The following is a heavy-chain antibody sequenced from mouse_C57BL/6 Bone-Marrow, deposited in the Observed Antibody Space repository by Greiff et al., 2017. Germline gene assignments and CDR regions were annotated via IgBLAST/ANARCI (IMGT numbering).Heavy chain of an antibody. CDR1: GYSFTDYN. Sequence: VQLQQPGPELVKPGASVKISCKASGYSFTDYNMNWVKQSNGKSLEWIGVINPNDGSTSYNQKFKGKATLTVDQSSSTAYMQLNSLTSEDSAVYYCARRYDYAYYAMDYWGQGTTVTVSS. CDR3: ARRYDYAYYAMDY. J-gene: IGHJ4*01. D-gene: IGHD2-4*01. CDR2: INPNDGST. V-gene: IGHV1-39*01.